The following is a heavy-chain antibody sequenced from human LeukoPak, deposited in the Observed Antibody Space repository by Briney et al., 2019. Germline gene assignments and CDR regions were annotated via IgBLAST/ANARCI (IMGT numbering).Heavy chain of an antibody. CDR1: GLTFSTSG. CDR2: ISGSGGST. Sequence: GGSLRLSCTASGLTFSTSGFNWVRQAPGKGLEWVSAISGSGGSTYYADSVKGRFTISRDNSKNTLYLQMNSLRAEDTAVYYCAKGTSWVSDYYYMDVWGKGTTVTVSS. CDR3: AKGTSWVSDYYYMDV. D-gene: IGHD2-8*01. J-gene: IGHJ6*03. V-gene: IGHV3-23*01.